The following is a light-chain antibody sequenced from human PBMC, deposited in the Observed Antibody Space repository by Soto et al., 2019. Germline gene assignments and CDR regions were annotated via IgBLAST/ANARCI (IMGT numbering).Light chain of an antibody. J-gene: IGLJ1*01. CDR2: DVT. CDR3: CSFPTSSTYV. CDR1: SRDVGGYNY. V-gene: IGLV2-14*01. Sequence: QSVLTQPASVSGSPGQSITISCTGTSRDVGGYNYVSWYQQYPGKAPKVMIYDVTNRPSGVSNRCSGSMSGNTASLTISGLQAEDEADYSCCSFPTSSTYVFGTGTKLTVL.